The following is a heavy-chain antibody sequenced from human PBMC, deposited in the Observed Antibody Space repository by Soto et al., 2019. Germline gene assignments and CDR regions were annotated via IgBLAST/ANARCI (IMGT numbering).Heavy chain of an antibody. D-gene: IGHD5-12*01. V-gene: IGHV1-2*02. CDR2: INPNSGGT. Sequence: ASVKVSCKASGYTFTGYYMHWVRQAPGQGLEWMGWINPNSGGTNYAQKFQGRVTMTRDTSISTAYMELSRLRSDDTAVYYCATRDGYNPNFDYWGQGTLVTVSS. CDR1: GYTFTGYY. CDR3: ATRDGYNPNFDY. J-gene: IGHJ4*02.